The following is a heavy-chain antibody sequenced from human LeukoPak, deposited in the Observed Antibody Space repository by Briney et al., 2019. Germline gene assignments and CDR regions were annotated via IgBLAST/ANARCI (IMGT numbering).Heavy chain of an antibody. D-gene: IGHD1-26*01. CDR3: ARLRWVYYYYYMDV. CDR2: IYYSGST. J-gene: IGHJ6*03. CDR1: GGSISSYY. Sequence: SETLPLTCTVSGGSISSYYWSWIRQPPGKGLEWIGYIYYSGSTNYNPSLKSRVTISVDTSKNQFSLKLSSVTAADTAVYYCARLRWVYYYYYMDVWGIGTTVTVSS. V-gene: IGHV4-59*12.